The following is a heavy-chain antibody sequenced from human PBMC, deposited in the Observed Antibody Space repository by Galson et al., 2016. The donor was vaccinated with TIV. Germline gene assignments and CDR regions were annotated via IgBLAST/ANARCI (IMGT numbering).Heavy chain of an antibody. CDR1: GFTFSREG. CDR2: IRSTGSSK. CDR3: ARDVGRAVAGRGLFDY. Sequence: SLRLSCAASGFTFSREGMNWVRQAPGKGLEWVSYIRSTGSSKYYADSVKGRFTISRDNGQNSLYLQMNSLTAEDTAVYYCARDVGRAVAGRGLFDYWGQGTLVTVSS. D-gene: IGHD6-19*01. V-gene: IGHV3-48*03. J-gene: IGHJ4*02.